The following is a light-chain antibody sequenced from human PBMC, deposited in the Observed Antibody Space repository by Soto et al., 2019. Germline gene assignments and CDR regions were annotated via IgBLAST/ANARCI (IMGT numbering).Light chain of an antibody. J-gene: IGKJ5*01. V-gene: IGKV1-39*01. CDR1: QSISTF. CDR2: AAS. Sequence: DIQMTRSPSSLSASVGDRVTITCLASQSISTFLNWYQQKPGKAPKLLIYAASTLQSGVPSRFSGSGSGTDFTLTISSLQPEDFATYYCQQLNSYPSITFGQGTRLEI. CDR3: QQLNSYPSIT.